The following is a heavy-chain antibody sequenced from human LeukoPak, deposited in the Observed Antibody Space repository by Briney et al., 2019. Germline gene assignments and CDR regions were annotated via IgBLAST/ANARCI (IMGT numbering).Heavy chain of an antibody. CDR2: IKSDGSAM. V-gene: IGHV3-7*05. D-gene: IGHD3-10*01. CDR1: GFTFTTYW. CDR3: ARALYGSGSYSTY. Sequence: GGSLRLSCAASGFTFTTYWMTWVRQAPGKGLEWVAIIKSDGSAMFYVDSVKGRFTISRDNARNSLYLQMNSLRAEDTAVYYCARALYGSGSYSTYWGQGTLVTVSS. J-gene: IGHJ4*02.